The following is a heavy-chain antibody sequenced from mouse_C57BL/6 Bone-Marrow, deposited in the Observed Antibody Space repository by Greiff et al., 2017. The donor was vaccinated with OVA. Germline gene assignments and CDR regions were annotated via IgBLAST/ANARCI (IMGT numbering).Heavy chain of an antibody. CDR2: ISSGSSTI. CDR3: AREPMITTECAY. CDR1: GFTFSDYG. V-gene: IGHV5-17*01. Sequence: DVHLVESGGGLVKPGGSLKLSCAASGFTFSDYGMHWVRQAPEKGLEWVAYISSGSSTIYYADTVKSRFTISRDNAKNTLFLQMTSLRSENTAMYYCAREPMITTECAYWGQGTLVTVSA. J-gene: IGHJ3*01. D-gene: IGHD2-4*01.